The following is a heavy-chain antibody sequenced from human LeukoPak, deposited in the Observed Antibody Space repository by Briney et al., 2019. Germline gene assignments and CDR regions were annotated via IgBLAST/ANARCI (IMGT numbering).Heavy chain of an antibody. CDR3: AKCRQWLVEGDAFDI. J-gene: IGHJ3*02. D-gene: IGHD6-19*01. Sequence: PGRSLRLSCAASGFTFSSYGMHWVRQAPGKGLEWVAVISYDGSNKYYADSVKGRFTISRDNSKNTLYLQMNSLRAEDTAVYYCAKCRQWLVEGDAFDIWGQGTMVTVSS. CDR1: GFTFSSYG. V-gene: IGHV3-30*18. CDR2: ISYDGSNK.